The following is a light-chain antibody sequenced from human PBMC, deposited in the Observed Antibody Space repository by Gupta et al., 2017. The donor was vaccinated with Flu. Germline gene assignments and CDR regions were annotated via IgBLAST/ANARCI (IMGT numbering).Light chain of an antibody. CDR2: ENN. CDR1: SSNIGSNF. CDR3: LSWDSSLGAEV. Sequence: SVLTQPPSVSAAPGQKVTISCPGSSSNIGSNFVSWYQQLPRPAPKLLIYENNKRPSGIPDRFSGSKSGASATLGITGLQTGDEADYYCLSWDSSLGAEVFGGGTKLTVL. V-gene: IGLV1-51*02. J-gene: IGLJ3*02.